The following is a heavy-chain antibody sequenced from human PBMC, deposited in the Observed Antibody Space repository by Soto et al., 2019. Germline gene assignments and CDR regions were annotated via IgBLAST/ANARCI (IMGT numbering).Heavy chain of an antibody. V-gene: IGHV3-64*01. CDR3: ARDQLYYNDISGRPLNAFDV. D-gene: IGHD3-22*01. CDR1: GFTFSSYA. Sequence: GGSLRLSCAASGFTFSSYAMHWVRQAPGKGLEYVSAISSNGGSTYYANSVKGRFTISRDNAKNSLYLQMNSLRDEDTAVYYCARDQLYYNDISGRPLNAFDVWGQGTMVTVSS. J-gene: IGHJ3*01. CDR2: ISSNGGST.